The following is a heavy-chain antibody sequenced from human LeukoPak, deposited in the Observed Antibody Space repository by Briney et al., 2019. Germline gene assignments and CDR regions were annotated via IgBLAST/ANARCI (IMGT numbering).Heavy chain of an antibody. CDR3: ARVLGSSWYLRGAFDI. CDR1: GFTFSIYA. J-gene: IGHJ3*02. V-gene: IGHV3-23*01. Sequence: PGGSLRLSCAASGFTFSIYAMSWVRQAPGKGLEWVSGISGSGGSTYYADSVKGRFTISRDNAKNSLYLQMNSLRAEDTAVYYCARVLGSSWYLRGAFDIWGQGTMVTVSS. CDR2: ISGSGGST. D-gene: IGHD6-13*01.